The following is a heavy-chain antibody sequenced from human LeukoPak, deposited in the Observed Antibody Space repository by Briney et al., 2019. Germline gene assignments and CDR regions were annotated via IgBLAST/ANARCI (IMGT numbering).Heavy chain of an antibody. CDR2: ISWNSGSI. D-gene: IGHD6-6*01. J-gene: IGHJ4*02. Sequence: PGGSLRLSCAASGFTFDDYAMHWVRQAPGKGLEWVSSISWNSGSIGYADSVKGRFTISRDNAKNSLYLQMNSLRAEDTAVYYCARADDSSSGYFDYWGQGTLVTVSS. CDR1: GFTFDDYA. CDR3: ARADDSSSGYFDY. V-gene: IGHV3-9*01.